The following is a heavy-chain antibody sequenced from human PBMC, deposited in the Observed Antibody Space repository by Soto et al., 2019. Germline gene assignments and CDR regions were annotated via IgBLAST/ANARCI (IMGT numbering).Heavy chain of an antibody. D-gene: IGHD3-10*01. CDR2: VYSGGAT. Sequence: GGSLRLSCAAFGFTVSRNYMTWVRLATGKGLEWVSLVYSGGATHYAASVKGRFTISTHSSQNTLFLQMNSLRTEDTATYYCVRGRYGSEIHWGQGTKVTVSS. J-gene: IGHJ4*02. V-gene: IGHV3-53*04. CDR3: VRGRYGSEIH. CDR1: GFTVSRNY.